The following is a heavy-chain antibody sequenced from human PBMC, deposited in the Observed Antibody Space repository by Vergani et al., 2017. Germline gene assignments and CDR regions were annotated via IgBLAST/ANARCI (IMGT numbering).Heavy chain of an antibody. Sequence: EVQLLESGGGLVQPGGSLRLSCAASGFTFSSYAMSWVRQAPGKGLKWVSAISGSGGSTYYADSVKGRFTISRDNSKNTLYLQMNSLRAEDTAVYYCAKVTYSYGSFYYYYDYMDVWGKGTTVTVSS. V-gene: IGHV3-23*01. J-gene: IGHJ6*03. D-gene: IGHD5-18*01. CDR3: AKVTYSYGSFYYYYDYMDV. CDR2: ISGSGGST. CDR1: GFTFSSYA.